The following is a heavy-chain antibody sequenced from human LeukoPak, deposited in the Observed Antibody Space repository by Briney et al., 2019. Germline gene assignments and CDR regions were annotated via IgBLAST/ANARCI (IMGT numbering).Heavy chain of an antibody. CDR2: ISSTGGTT. CDR3: ARRAPSHDFDD. CDR1: GITFSSYG. Sequence: GGSLRLSCAASGITFSSYGMSWVRQAPGKGLEWVSSISSTGGTTYYADSVKGRFTISRDNSKNTLYLQMNSLRAEDTAIYYCARRAPSHDFDDWGQGTLVTVSS. J-gene: IGHJ4*02. V-gene: IGHV3-23*01.